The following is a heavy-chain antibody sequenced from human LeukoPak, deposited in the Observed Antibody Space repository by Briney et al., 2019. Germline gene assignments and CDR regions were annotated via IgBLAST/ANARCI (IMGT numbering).Heavy chain of an antibody. CDR3: GYGDYVHSFDY. D-gene: IGHD4-17*01. Sequence: GGSLRLSCAASGFTVSSNYMSWVRQAPGKGLEWVSVIYSGGSTYYADSVKGRFTISRDNSKNTLYLQMNSLRAEDTAVYYCGYGDYVHSFDYWGQGTLVTVS. V-gene: IGHV3-53*01. CDR2: IYSGGST. CDR1: GFTVSSNY. J-gene: IGHJ4*02.